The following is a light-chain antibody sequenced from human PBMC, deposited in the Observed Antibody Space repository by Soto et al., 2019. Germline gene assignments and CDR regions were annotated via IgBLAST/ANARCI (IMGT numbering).Light chain of an antibody. CDR1: QSVTSNY. CDR2: DVS. CDR3: QQRSNWPT. J-gene: IGKJ3*01. Sequence: EIVLTQSPGTLSLSPGERATLSCRASQSVTSNYLAWYQQKPGQAPRLLIHDVSSRATGIPDRFSGSGSGTDFTLTISSLEPEDFAVYYCQQRSNWPTFGPGTKVDIK. V-gene: IGKV3D-20*02.